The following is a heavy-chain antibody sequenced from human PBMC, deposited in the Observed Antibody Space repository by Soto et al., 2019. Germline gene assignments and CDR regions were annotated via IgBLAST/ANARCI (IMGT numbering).Heavy chain of an antibody. CDR2: IYSGGTT. CDR3: ARNGDSSDYRGWFDP. D-gene: IGHD3-22*01. Sequence: GGSLRLSCAASGFTVSSNYMSWVRQAPGKGLQWVSVIYSGGTTYYADSVKGRFTISRDNSKNTLYLQMNSLRAEDTAVYYCARNGDSSDYRGWFDPWGQGTLVTVSS. V-gene: IGHV3-66*01. J-gene: IGHJ5*02. CDR1: GFTVSSNY.